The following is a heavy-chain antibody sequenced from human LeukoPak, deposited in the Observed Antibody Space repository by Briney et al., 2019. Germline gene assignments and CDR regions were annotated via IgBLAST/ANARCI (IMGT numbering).Heavy chain of an antibody. D-gene: IGHD2-21*01. CDR3: AKGHYDGDHPHYDGGSVDS. CDR1: EYTFTDYY. V-gene: IGHV1-2*02. Sequence: ASVKVSCKALEYTFTDYYIHWVRQAPGQGLEWMGWINPKSGGRDTNYAQKFRGRVTMTTDTSISTAYMELSRLRSDDTAVYFCAKGHYDGDHPHYDGGSVDSWGQGTHITVYS. CDR2: INPKSGGRDT. J-gene: IGHJ4*02.